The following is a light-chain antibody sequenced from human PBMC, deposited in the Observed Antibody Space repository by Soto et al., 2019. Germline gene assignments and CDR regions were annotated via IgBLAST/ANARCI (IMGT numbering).Light chain of an antibody. CDR3: SAWDDSLNAVV. CDR2: SNN. CDR1: STNIGSNN. V-gene: IGLV1-44*01. J-gene: IGLJ2*01. Sequence: QSVLTQPPSASGTPGQRVTISCSGSSTNIGSNNVTSYQQLPGAAPQLLIYSNNHRPSGVPARFSGSKSGTSAALATGGLQPEDEADYYCSAWDDSLNAVVFGGGTKLTVL.